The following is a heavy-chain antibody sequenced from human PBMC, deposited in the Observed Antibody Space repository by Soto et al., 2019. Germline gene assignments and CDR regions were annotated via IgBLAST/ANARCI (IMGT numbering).Heavy chain of an antibody. CDR1: GHPLTEVA. D-gene: IGHD3-16*01. Sequence: QVQLVQSGAELKKPGASVRVSCKVSGHPLTEVAMHWVRQTAGKGLEWMGSFDPEDGETLYEQNFQGRVTTEDSSADTAYMELSSLRLEDTGVYYCTTEGGFDWGQGTLVTVSS. CDR2: FDPEDGET. CDR3: TTEGGFD. V-gene: IGHV1-24*01. J-gene: IGHJ4*02.